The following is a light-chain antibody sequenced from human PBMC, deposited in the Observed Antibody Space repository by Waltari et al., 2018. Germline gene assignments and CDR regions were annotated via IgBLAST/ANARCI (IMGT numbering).Light chain of an antibody. J-gene: IGKJ3*01. Sequence: DIQMTQSPSTLSASEGDRVTITCRASESISFWLAWYQQKPGKAPKLLIYDASTLESGVPSGFSGRGSGTEFTLSISSLQPEDFATYSCQHLNSYPFTFGPGTTV. CDR2: DAS. V-gene: IGKV1-5*01. CDR1: ESISFW. CDR3: QHLNSYPFT.